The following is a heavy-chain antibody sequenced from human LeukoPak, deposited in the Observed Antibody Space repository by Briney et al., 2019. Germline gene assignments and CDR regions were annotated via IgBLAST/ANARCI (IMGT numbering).Heavy chain of an antibody. CDR1: GHTLTELS. V-gene: IGHV1-24*01. D-gene: IGHD3-10*01. CDR2: FDPEDGET. CDR3: ATGRRCYGSGRTNYYYYYYMDV. J-gene: IGHJ6*03. Sequence: ASVKVSCKVSGHTLTELSMHWVRQAPGKGLEWMGGFDPEDGETIYAQKFQGRVTMTEDTSTDTAYMELSSLRSEDTAVYYCATGRRCYGSGRTNYYYYYYMDVWGKGTTVTISS.